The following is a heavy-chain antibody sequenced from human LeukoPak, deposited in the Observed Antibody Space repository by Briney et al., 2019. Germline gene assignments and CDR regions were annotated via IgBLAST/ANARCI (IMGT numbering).Heavy chain of an antibody. J-gene: IGHJ4*02. V-gene: IGHV3-23*01. CDR3: AKWGDYDALTGYYVSDF. CDR2: ISGRSNNT. CDR1: GFIFSNYA. D-gene: IGHD3-9*01. Sequence: GGSLRLSCAASGFIFSNYAMYWVRQAPGKGLEWVSAISGRSNNTYYADSVKGRFTISRDSSKNTLYLQMNSLRADDTAVYYCAKWGDYDALTGYYVSDFWGQGTLVTVSS.